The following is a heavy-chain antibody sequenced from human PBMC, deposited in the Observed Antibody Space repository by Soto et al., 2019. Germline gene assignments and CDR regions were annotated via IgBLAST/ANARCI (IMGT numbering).Heavy chain of an antibody. D-gene: IGHD6-13*01. Sequence: SETLSLTCTVSGGSISSSSYYWGWIRQPPGKGLEWIGSIYYSGSTYYNPSFKSRVTISVDTSKNQFSLKLSSVTAADTAVYYCARGESFAAAALYNWFDPWGQGTLVTVSS. CDR2: IYYSGST. CDR1: GGSISSSSYY. V-gene: IGHV4-39*01. J-gene: IGHJ5*02. CDR3: ARGESFAAAALYNWFDP.